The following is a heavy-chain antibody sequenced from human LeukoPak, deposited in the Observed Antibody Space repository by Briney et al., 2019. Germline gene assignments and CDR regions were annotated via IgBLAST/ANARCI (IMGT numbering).Heavy chain of an antibody. Sequence: PGGSLRLSCAASGFTFSNYAMSWVRQAPGKGLEWVSVISGSGGSTYYADSVKGRFTISRDNSKNKLYLQMNSLRPEDTAVYFCARDPVPAAARHFDYWGQGTLVTVSS. CDR3: ARDPVPAAARHFDY. CDR1: GFTFSNYA. CDR2: ISGSGGST. D-gene: IGHD2-2*01. J-gene: IGHJ4*02. V-gene: IGHV3-23*01.